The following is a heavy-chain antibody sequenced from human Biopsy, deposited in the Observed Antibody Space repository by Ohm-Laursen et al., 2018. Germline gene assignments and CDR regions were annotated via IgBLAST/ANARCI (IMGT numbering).Heavy chain of an antibody. Sequence: TLSLTCAVYGESFNGYYWSWIRQTPGKGLEWIGEINHSGRTNYNPSLKSRVTISVDTSKNQFSLKLNSVAAADTAVYFCASLGRYCSGENCYGIDYWGQGTLVTVSS. V-gene: IGHV4-34*01. CDR3: ASLGRYCSGENCYGIDY. CDR1: GESFNGYY. J-gene: IGHJ4*02. D-gene: IGHD2-15*01. CDR2: INHSGRT.